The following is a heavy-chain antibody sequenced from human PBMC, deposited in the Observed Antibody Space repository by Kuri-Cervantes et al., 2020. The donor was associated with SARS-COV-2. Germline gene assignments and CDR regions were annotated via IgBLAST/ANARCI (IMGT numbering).Heavy chain of an antibody. V-gene: IGHV3-11*03. D-gene: IGHD3-3*01. CDR1: GFTFSDYY. Sequence: GGSLRLSCAASGFTFSDYYMSWIRQAPGKGLEWVSYISSSSSYTNYADSVKGRFTISRDNAKNSPYLQMNSLRAEDTAVYYCARHPYYDFWSGYTEYNWFDPWGQGTLVTVSS. CDR2: ISSSSSYT. CDR3: ARHPYYDFWSGYTEYNWFDP. J-gene: IGHJ5*02.